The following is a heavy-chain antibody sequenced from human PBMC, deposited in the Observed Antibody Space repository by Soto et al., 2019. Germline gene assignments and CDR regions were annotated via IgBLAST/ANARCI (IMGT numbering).Heavy chain of an antibody. J-gene: IGHJ5*02. V-gene: IGHV3-53*04. Sequence: PGGSLRFSCAASGFTVSSIYMSWVRQAPGKGLEWVSVIYSGGSTYYADSVKGRFTISRHNSKNTPYLQMNSLRAEDTAVYYCARVGADNWFDPWGQGTLVTVSS. D-gene: IGHD3-10*01. CDR1: GFTVSSIY. CDR3: ARVGADNWFDP. CDR2: IYSGGST.